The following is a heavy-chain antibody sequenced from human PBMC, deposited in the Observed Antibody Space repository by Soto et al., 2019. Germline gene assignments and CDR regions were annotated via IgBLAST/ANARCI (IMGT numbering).Heavy chain of an antibody. Sequence: EVQLLESGGGLVQPGGSLRLSCAASGFTFSTYAMIWVRQAPGKGLEWVSVITGSGGSTYYADSVKGRFTISRDTCKNTLFLQMKGLRAEDTAVYYCAKDRYGDYGGIDYWGQGTMVTVSS. J-gene: IGHJ4*02. CDR1: GFTFSTYA. CDR2: ITGSGGST. D-gene: IGHD4-17*01. V-gene: IGHV3-23*01. CDR3: AKDRYGDYGGIDY.